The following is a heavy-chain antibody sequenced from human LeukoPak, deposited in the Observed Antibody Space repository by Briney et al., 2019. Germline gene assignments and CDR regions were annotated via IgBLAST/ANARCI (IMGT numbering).Heavy chain of an antibody. CDR1: GFTFSSYS. J-gene: IGHJ4*02. CDR3: AKDYHDILAGYSPTPDY. D-gene: IGHD3-9*01. V-gene: IGHV3-21*03. Sequence: GGSLRLSCAASGFTFSSYSMNWVRQAPGKGLEWVSSISSGSTYIYYADSLKGRFTISRDNAKNSLYLQMNSLRAEDTAVYYCAKDYHDILAGYSPTPDYWGQGTLVTVS. CDR2: ISSGSTYI.